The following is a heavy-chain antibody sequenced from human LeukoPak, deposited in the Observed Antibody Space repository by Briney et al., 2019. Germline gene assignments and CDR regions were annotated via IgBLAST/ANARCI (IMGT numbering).Heavy chain of an antibody. CDR1: GGSISSYY. J-gene: IGHJ4*02. CDR3: ARTLGTYYFDY. D-gene: IGHD7-27*01. V-gene: IGHV4-4*07. Sequence: SETLSLICTVSGGSISSYYWNWIRQPAGKGLEWIGRIYTSGSTNYNPSLKSRVTMSVDTSRNQFSLRLSSVTAADTAVYYCARTLGTYYFDYWGQGTLVTVSS. CDR2: IYTSGST.